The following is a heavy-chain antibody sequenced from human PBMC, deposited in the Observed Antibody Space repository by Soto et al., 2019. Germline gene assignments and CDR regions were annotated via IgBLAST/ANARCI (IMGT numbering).Heavy chain of an antibody. CDR2: IHSSGST. J-gene: IGHJ5*02. D-gene: IGHD6-13*01. Sequence: SETLSLTCTVSGTSMNSYHWSWIRQPAGKGLEWIGHIHSSGSTSYNPSLKSRVTMSVDTSKNQFSLRLMSLTAADTAVYYCARDQGVAAAGITWFDPWGQGSLVTVSS. CDR3: ARDQGVAAAGITWFDP. V-gene: IGHV4-4*07. CDR1: GTSMNSYH.